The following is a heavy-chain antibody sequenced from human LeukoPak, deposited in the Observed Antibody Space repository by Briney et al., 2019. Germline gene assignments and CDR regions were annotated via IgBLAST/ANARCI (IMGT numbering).Heavy chain of an antibody. Sequence: GGSLRLSCAASGFTFSSYNMNWVRQAPGKGLEWVSYITSSSNTIYYADPVKGRFTISRDNAKNSLYLQMNSLRAEDTAVYYCARRKDWCTSSSCHFDYWGQGTLVTVSS. CDR1: GFTFSSYN. D-gene: IGHD2-2*01. J-gene: IGHJ4*02. V-gene: IGHV3-48*01. CDR2: ITSSSNTI. CDR3: ARRKDWCTSSSCHFDY.